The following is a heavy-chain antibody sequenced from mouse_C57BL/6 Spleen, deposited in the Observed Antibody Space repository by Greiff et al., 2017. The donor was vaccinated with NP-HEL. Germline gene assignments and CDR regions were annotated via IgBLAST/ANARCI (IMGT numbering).Heavy chain of an antibody. J-gene: IGHJ4*01. D-gene: IGHD1-1*01. CDR1: GYNFNSYW. CDR2: IDPADGYT. V-gene: IGHV1-69*01. CDR3: ARQGTTDEYAMDY. Sequence: QVQLQQPGAELVMPGASVKLSCKASGYNFNSYWMHWVKQRPGQGLEWIGKIDPADGYTNYNPKFKGKSTLTGDKSSTTAYMQLSRLTSENSAVYDCARQGTTDEYAMDYWGKGTSVTVSS.